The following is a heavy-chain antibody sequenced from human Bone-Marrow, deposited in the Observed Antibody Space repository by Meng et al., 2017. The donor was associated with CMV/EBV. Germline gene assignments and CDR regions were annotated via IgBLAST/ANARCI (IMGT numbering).Heavy chain of an antibody. D-gene: IGHD2-21*02. V-gene: IGHV5-51*01. Sequence: GESLKISCKGSGYSFTNYWIGWVRQMPGKGLEWMGNIYPGDSDTRYSPSFQGQVTISADKPISTAYLQWSSLKASDTAMYYCARRAGGDSRSLDYWGQGTLVTVSS. CDR2: IYPGDSDT. CDR3: ARRAGGDSRSLDY. J-gene: IGHJ4*02. CDR1: GYSFTNYW.